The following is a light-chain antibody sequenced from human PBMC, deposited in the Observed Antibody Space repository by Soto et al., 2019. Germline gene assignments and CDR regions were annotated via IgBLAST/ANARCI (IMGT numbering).Light chain of an antibody. V-gene: IGKV3-11*01. J-gene: IGKJ5*01. Sequence: DIVLTHSPASLSLSPGERATLSCRASQSVDSYLVWYQQKPGQAPRLLIFGASNRATGIPARFSGSGSGTDFTLTINSLEPDDFAVYYCQQYGSSLITFGQGTRLEIK. CDR3: QQYGSSLIT. CDR2: GAS. CDR1: QSVDSY.